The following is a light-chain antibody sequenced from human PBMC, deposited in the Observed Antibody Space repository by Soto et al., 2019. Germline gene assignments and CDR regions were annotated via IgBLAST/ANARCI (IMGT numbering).Light chain of an antibody. V-gene: IGKV3-20*01. Sequence: EIVLTQSPGTLSLSPGERATLSCRASQSVSSSYLAWYQQKPGQAPRLLIYGASSRATGIPDRFSGSGSGTDFTLTISRLEPEDFAMYYCQQYGSLWTFGQGTKVEIQ. CDR1: QSVSSSY. J-gene: IGKJ1*01. CDR2: GAS. CDR3: QQYGSLWT.